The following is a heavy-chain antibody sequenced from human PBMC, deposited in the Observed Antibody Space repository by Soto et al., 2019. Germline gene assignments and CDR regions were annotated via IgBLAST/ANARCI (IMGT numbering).Heavy chain of an antibody. Sequence: PGGSLSLSCAASGFPFSNYAMSWVRQAPGKGLEWVSAISGSGGSTYYADSVKGRSTISRDTSKNTLYLQMNSLRAEDTAVYYCAKRDAGGDFDQWGQGTLVTVS. V-gene: IGHV3-23*01. D-gene: IGHD4-17*01. CDR1: GFPFSNYA. CDR2: ISGSGGST. CDR3: AKRDAGGDFDQ. J-gene: IGHJ4*02.